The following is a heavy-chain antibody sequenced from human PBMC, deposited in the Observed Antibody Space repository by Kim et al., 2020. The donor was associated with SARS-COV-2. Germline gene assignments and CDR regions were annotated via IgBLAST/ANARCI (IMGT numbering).Heavy chain of an antibody. CDR3: ARVKDGYNYFFDY. Sequence: YAQKFEGRVTITADESTSTAYMELSSLRSEDTAVYYCARVKDGYNYFFDYWGQGTLVTVSS. J-gene: IGHJ4*02. V-gene: IGHV1-69*01. D-gene: IGHD5-12*01.